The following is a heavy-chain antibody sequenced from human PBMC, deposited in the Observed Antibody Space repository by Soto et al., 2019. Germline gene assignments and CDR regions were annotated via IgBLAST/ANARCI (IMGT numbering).Heavy chain of an antibody. CDR2: ISAYNGNT. CDR1: GYTFTSYG. V-gene: IGHV1-18*04. J-gene: IGHJ4*02. CDR3: ARELVLGAQYSSSARHFDY. D-gene: IGHD6-6*01. Sequence: QVQLVQSGAEVKKPGASVKVSCKASGYTFTSYGISWVRQAPGQGLEWMGWISAYNGNTNYAQKLQGRVPMTTDTSTSKAYMELRSLRSDDTAVYYCARELVLGAQYSSSARHFDYWGQGTLVTVSS.